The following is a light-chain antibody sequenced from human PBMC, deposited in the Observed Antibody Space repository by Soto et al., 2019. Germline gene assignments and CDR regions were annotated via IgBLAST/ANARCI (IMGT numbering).Light chain of an antibody. CDR1: QSVSSSY. J-gene: IGKJ1*01. CDR3: QQYNNWPRT. Sequence: EIVMTQSPATLSVSPGERATLSCRASQSVSSSYLAWYQQKPGQAPRLLIYGASSRATGIPARFSGSESGTEFTLTISSLQSEDFAVYYCQQYNNWPRTFGQGTKVDIK. V-gene: IGKV3D-15*01. CDR2: GAS.